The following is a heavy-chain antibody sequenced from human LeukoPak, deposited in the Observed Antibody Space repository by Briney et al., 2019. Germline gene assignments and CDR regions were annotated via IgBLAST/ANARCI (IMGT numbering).Heavy chain of an antibody. CDR3: ASPQTSGYAFGY. CDR1: GFPFNIYW. CDR2: ISGSGRTI. D-gene: IGHD5-12*01. Sequence: GGSLRLSCAASGFPFNIYWMIWVRQAPGKGLECVSYISGSGRTIYYADSVKGRFTISRDNAKNSLYLQMYSLRAGDTAAYYCASPQTSGYAFGYWGQGTLVTVSS. V-gene: IGHV3-48*04. J-gene: IGHJ4*02.